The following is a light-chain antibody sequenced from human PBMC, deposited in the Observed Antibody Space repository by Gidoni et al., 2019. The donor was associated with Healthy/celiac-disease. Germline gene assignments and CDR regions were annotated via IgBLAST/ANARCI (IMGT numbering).Light chain of an antibody. CDR3: QSYDSSLSGYV. CDR2: GNS. V-gene: IGLV1-40*01. CDR1: SSNIGAGYD. J-gene: IGLJ1*01. Sequence: QSVLTPPPSVSGAPGQRVTLSCTGSSSNIGAGYDVHWYQQLPGTAHKLLIYGNSNRPSGVPDRFSGSKSGTSASLAITGLQAEDEADYYCQSYDSSLSGYVFGTGTKVTVL.